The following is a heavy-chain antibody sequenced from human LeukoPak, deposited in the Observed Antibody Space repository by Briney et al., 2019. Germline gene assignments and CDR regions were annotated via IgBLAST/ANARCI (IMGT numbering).Heavy chain of an antibody. CDR3: ARDQGTGVNWFDP. J-gene: IGHJ5*02. CDR1: GGSISSYY. D-gene: IGHD3-10*01. Sequence: SETLSLTCTVSGGSISSYYWSWIRQPPGKGLEWIGYIYYSGSTNYNPSLKSRVTISVDTSKNQLSLKLSSVTAADTAVYYCARDQGTGVNWFDPWGQGTLVTVSS. V-gene: IGHV4-59*01. CDR2: IYYSGST.